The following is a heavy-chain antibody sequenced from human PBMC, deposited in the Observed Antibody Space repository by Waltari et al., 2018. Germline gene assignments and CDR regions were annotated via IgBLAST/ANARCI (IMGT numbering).Heavy chain of an antibody. V-gene: IGHV4-38-2*01. D-gene: IGHD3-22*01. CDR3: AAYDSSGYYGY. Sequence: QVQLQESGPGLVKPSETLSLTCAVSGYSISSGYYWGWIRQPPGKGLEWIGSIYHSGSTYYNPSLKSRVTISVDTSKNQFSLKLSSVTAADTAVYYCAAYDSSGYYGYWGQGTLVTVSS. CDR1: GYSISSGYY. J-gene: IGHJ4*02. CDR2: IYHSGST.